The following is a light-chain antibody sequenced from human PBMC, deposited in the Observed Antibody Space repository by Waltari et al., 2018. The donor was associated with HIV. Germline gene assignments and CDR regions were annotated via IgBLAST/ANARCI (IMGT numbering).Light chain of an antibody. Sequence: QSVLTQPPSASGTPGQRVTISCSGSSSTIGSYYVYWYQQLPGTAPKLLIYRNNQRPSGVPDRFSGSKSGTSASLASSGLRSEDEADYYCAAWDGSHVVFGGGTKLTVL. CDR3: AAWDGSHVV. J-gene: IGLJ2*01. CDR1: SSTIGSYY. CDR2: RNN. V-gene: IGLV1-47*01.